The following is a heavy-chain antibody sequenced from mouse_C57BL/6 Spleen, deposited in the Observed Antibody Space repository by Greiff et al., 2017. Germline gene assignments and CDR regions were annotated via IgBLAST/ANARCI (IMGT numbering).Heavy chain of an antibody. D-gene: IGHD2-4*01. V-gene: IGHV1-76*01. Sequence: QVQLKQSGAELVRPGASVKLSCKASGYTFTDYYINWVKQRPGQGLEWIARIYPGRGNTYYNEKFKGKATLTAEKSSSTAYMQLSSLTSEDSAVYFCARVYDYDQGAMDYWGQGASVTVSS. CDR2: IYPGRGNT. J-gene: IGHJ4*01. CDR3: ARVYDYDQGAMDY. CDR1: GYTFTDYY.